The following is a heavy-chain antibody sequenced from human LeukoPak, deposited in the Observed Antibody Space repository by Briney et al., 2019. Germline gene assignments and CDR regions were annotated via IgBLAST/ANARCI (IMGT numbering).Heavy chain of an antibody. V-gene: IGHV4-59*11. CDR1: GGSITSHY. CDR3: ARDRRDGSNYVDV. D-gene: IGHD5-24*01. CDR2: ISYSGST. Sequence: PSETLSLTCTVSGGSITSHYWSWIRQPPGKGLEWIGYISYSGSTNYNPSLTSRVTISIDTSKNQFSLKLSSVTAADTAVYYCARDRRDGSNYVDVWGQGTLVTVSS. J-gene: IGHJ4*02.